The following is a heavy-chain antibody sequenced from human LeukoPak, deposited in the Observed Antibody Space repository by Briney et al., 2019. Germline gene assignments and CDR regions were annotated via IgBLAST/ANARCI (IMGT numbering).Heavy chain of an antibody. CDR1: GGSISSSSYY. V-gene: IGHV4-39*01. Sequence: SETLSLTCTVSGGSISSSSYYWGWIRQPPGKGLERIGSIYYSGSTYYNPSLKSRVTISVDTSKNQFSLKLSSVTAADTAVYYCATGEQQLAAFDYWGQGTLVTVSS. CDR3: ATGEQQLAAFDY. J-gene: IGHJ4*02. CDR2: IYYSGST. D-gene: IGHD6-13*01.